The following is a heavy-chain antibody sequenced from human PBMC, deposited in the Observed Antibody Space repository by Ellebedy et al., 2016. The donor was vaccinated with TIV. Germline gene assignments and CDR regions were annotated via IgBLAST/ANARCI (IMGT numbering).Heavy chain of an antibody. V-gene: IGHV1-8*01. CDR3: ARNPANTGNFDP. Sequence: AASVKVSCKASGYTFTSYDINWVRQATGQGLEWVGWMNPNSGHTGYAQNFQGRVTMTRDTSISTAYMELSSLNSDETAVYFCARNPANTGNFDPWGQGTLVTVSS. CDR2: MNPNSGHT. D-gene: IGHD1-14*01. CDR1: GYTFTSYD. J-gene: IGHJ5*02.